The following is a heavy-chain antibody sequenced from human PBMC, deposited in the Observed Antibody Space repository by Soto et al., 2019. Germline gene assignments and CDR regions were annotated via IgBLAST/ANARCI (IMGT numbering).Heavy chain of an antibody. CDR2: LNPDGRYT. D-gene: IGHD2-15*01. CDR1: GFTFSGYW. J-gene: IGHJ4*02. Sequence: EVQLVESGGGLVQPGGSLRLSCAASGFTFSGYWMHWVRQAPGKGLVWVAHLNPDGRYTKYADSVKGRFTISRDNAGNTLYLQMNSLRAEDTAVYYCTRDTFCYEDYWGQGTLVTVSS. CDR3: TRDTFCYEDY. V-gene: IGHV3-74*03.